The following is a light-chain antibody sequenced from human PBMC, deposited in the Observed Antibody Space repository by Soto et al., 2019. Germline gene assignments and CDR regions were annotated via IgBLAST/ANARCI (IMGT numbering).Light chain of an antibody. CDR2: GAS. J-gene: IGKJ4*01. CDR1: QSVSGN. V-gene: IGKV3-15*01. Sequence: EIVMTQSPATLSVSPGERATLSCRASQSVSGNLAWYQQKPGQAPRLLIYGASTRATGIPARFSGSGSGTEFTLTISSLQSEDFAVYYCQQYNSWTLTFGGGTKVEIK. CDR3: QQYNSWTLT.